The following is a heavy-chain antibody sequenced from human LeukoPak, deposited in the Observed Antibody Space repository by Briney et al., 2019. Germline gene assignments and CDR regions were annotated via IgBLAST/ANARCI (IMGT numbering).Heavy chain of an antibody. J-gene: IGHJ4*02. Sequence: GGSLRLSCTASGFTLGGHDMHWVRQTTGDGLEWVAVVSAGHHAFYAGSVKGRFTVSREDAKNSLYLQMNSLRAGDTAVYYCMREARGYHYTYFDYWGQGSLVTVSS. CDR2: VSAGHHA. CDR1: GFTLGGHD. V-gene: IGHV3-13*01. CDR3: MREARGYHYTYFDY. D-gene: IGHD5-18*01.